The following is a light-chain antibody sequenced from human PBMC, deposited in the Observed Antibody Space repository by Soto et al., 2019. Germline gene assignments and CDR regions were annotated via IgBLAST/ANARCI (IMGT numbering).Light chain of an antibody. CDR1: QTISSW. J-gene: IGKJ4*01. CDR2: TAS. CDR3: QHYNVYSEA. Sequence: DIQMTQSPSTLSASVGDRVTITCRASQTISSWLAWYQQKPGKVPVLLIYTASTLKGGVPSRFSGSGAGTDFTLTISSLQPDDFATYYCQHYNVYSEAFGEGTKVDIK. V-gene: IGKV1-5*03.